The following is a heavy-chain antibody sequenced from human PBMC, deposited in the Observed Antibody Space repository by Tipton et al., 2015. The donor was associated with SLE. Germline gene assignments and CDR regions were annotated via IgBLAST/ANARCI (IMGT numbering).Heavy chain of an antibody. CDR2: IDPSDSYT. Sequence: QLVQSGAEVKKPGESLRISCKGSGYSFTSYWISWVRQMPGKGLEWRGRIDPSDSYTNYSPSFQGHVTISADKSISTAYLQWSSLKASDTAMYYCARQVNSADSGWYNYYYMDVWGKGTTVTVSS. J-gene: IGHJ6*03. CDR1: GYSFTSYW. D-gene: IGHD6-19*01. V-gene: IGHV5-10-1*01. CDR3: ARQVNSADSGWYNYYYMDV.